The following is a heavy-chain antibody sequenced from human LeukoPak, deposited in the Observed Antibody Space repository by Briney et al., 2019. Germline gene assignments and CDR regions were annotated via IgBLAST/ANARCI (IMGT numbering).Heavy chain of an antibody. CDR3: AREDWLSPFPDY. J-gene: IGHJ4*02. V-gene: IGHV3-21*01. D-gene: IGHD3/OR15-3a*01. CDR1: GFTFSSYS. CDR2: ISSSSSYI. Sequence: GGSLRLSCAASGFTFSSYSMNWVRRAPGKGLEWVSSISSSSSYIYYADSVKGRFTISRDNAKNSLYLQMNSLRAEDTAVYYCAREDWLSPFPDYWGQGTLVTVSS.